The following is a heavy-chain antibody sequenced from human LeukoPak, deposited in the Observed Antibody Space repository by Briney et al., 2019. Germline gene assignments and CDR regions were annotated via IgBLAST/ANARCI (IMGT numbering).Heavy chain of an antibody. CDR1: GGSISSCY. CDR3: ARRAAAGTSSGWKYYYYMDV. V-gene: IGHV4-59*01. D-gene: IGHD6-13*01. Sequence: SETLSLTCTVSGGSISSCYWSWIRQPPGKGLEWIGYIYYSGSTNYNPSLKSRVTISVDTSKNQFSLKLSSVTAADTAVYYCARRAAAGTSSGWKYYYYMDVWGKGTTVTVSS. J-gene: IGHJ6*03. CDR2: IYYSGST.